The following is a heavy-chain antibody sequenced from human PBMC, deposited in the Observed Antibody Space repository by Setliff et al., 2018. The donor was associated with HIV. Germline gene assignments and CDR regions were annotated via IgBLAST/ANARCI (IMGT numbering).Heavy chain of an antibody. V-gene: IGHV1-69*10. Sequence: GASVKVSCKASGGTFSSYAISWVRQAPGQGLEWMGGIIPILGIANYAQKFQGRVTITTDESTSTAYMELSSLRSEDTAVYYCARVEEGQNDYWGQGTLVTVSS. CDR2: IIPILGIA. J-gene: IGHJ4*02. CDR1: GGTFSSYA. CDR3: ARVEEGQNDY.